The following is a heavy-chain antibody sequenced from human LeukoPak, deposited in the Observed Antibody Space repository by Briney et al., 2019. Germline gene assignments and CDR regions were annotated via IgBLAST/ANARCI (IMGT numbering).Heavy chain of an antibody. CDR2: IYHSGST. D-gene: IGHD3-16*01. CDR3: ARGGITFGGYYGMDV. CDR1: GGSISSGGYS. V-gene: IGHV4-30-2*01. J-gene: IGHJ6*04. Sequence: SQTLSLTCAVSGGSISSGGYSWSWIRQPPGKGLEWIGYIYHSGSTYYNPSLKSRVTISVDRSKNQFSLKLSSVTAADTAVYFWARGGITFGGYYGMDVWGKGATVTVSS.